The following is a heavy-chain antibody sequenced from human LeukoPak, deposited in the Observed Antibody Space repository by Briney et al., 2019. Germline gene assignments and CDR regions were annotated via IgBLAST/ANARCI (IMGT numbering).Heavy chain of an antibody. D-gene: IGHD2-8*02. J-gene: IGHJ4*02. CDR2: IYYSGST. V-gene: IGHV4-30-4*08. Sequence: SETLSLTCTVSGGSISSGDYYWSWIRQPPGKGLEWIGYIYYSGSTYYNPSLKSRVTISVDTSKNQFSLKLSSVTAADTAVHYCARAWSPQTPWWYWVQGTLVTVSS. CDR1: GGSISSGDYY. CDR3: ARAWSPQTPWWY.